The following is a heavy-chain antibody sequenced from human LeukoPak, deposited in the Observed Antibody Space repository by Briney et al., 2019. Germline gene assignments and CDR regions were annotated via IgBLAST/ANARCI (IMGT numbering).Heavy chain of an antibody. CDR3: ARLSSRDGYNYPIDY. D-gene: IGHD5-24*01. CDR1: GGTFSSYA. CDR2: IIPIFGTA. J-gene: IGHJ4*02. Sequence: ASVKVSCKASGGTFSSYAISWVRQAPGQGLEWMGGIIPIFGTANYAQKFQGRVTITTDESTSTAYMELSSLRSEDTAVYYCARLSSRDGYNYPIDYWGQGTLVTVSS. V-gene: IGHV1-69*05.